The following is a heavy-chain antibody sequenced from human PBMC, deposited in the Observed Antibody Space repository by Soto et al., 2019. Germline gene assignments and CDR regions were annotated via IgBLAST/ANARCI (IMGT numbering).Heavy chain of an antibody. CDR2: ISAYNGNT. CDR1: GYTFNIYA. D-gene: IGHD2-15*01. CDR3: ARDRGLDCSGGSCYPLYYYYGMDV. J-gene: IGHJ6*02. V-gene: IGHV1-18*01. Sequence: ASVKVSCKASGYTFNIYAISWVRQAPGQGLEWMGWISAYNGNTNYAQKLQGRVTMTTDTSTSTAYMELRSLRSDDTAVYYCARDRGLDCSGGSCYPLYYYYGMDVWGQGTTVTVSS.